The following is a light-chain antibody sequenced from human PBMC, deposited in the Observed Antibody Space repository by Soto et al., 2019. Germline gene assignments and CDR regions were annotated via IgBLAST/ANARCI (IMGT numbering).Light chain of an antibody. CDR2: EVN. CDR1: SSDVGGYNY. J-gene: IGLJ3*02. V-gene: IGLV2-14*01. Sequence: QSVLTQHASVSGSPGQSITISCTGTSSDVGGYNYVSWYQQYPGKAPKLMIYEVNNRPSGVSNRFSGSKSGNTASLTISGLQAEDEADYYCSSYTSSSTLCVFGGGTKLTVL. CDR3: SSYTSSSTLCV.